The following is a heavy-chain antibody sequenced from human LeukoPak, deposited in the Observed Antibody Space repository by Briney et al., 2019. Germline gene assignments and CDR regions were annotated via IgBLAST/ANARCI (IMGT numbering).Heavy chain of an antibody. Sequence: GGSLRLSCAASGFTFSSYSINWVRQAPGKGLEWVSSISSSSSYIYYADSVKGRFTISRDNAKNSLYLQMNSLRAEDTAVYYCARFLSGRNIVGATTGAFDIWGQGTMVTVSS. D-gene: IGHD1-26*01. CDR3: ARFLSGRNIVGATTGAFDI. J-gene: IGHJ3*02. CDR1: GFTFSSYS. V-gene: IGHV3-21*01. CDR2: ISSSSSYI.